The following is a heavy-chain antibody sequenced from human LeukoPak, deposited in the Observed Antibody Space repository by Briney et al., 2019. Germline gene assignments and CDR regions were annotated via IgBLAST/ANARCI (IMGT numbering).Heavy chain of an antibody. CDR1: GYSFTGYY. D-gene: IGHD3-10*01. Sequence: ASVKVSCKASGYSFTGYYIHWVRQAPGQGLEWMGWINPNSGVTNYAQDFQGRVTITRNTSISTAYMELSSLRSEDTAVYYCARKFLGSRGYYFDYWGQGTLVTVSS. V-gene: IGHV1-2*02. J-gene: IGHJ4*02. CDR2: INPNSGVT. CDR3: ARKFLGSRGYYFDY.